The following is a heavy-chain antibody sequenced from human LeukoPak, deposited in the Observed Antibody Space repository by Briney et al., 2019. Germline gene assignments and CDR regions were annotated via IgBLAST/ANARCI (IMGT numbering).Heavy chain of an antibody. J-gene: IGHJ5*02. Sequence: GESLKISCKGSGYRFDNSWVGWVRQMPGKGLEWMGLVYPGDPDIRYSPSFQGQVIISADKSINTAYLQWSSLKASDTAMYYCARLYDMSSYWIDLWGQGTLVTVSS. V-gene: IGHV5-51*01. CDR3: ARLYDMSSYWIDL. CDR2: VYPGDPDI. D-gene: IGHD3-22*01. CDR1: GYRFDNSW.